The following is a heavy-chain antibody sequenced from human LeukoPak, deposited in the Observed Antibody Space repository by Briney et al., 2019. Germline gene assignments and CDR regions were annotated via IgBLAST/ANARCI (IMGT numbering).Heavy chain of an antibody. CDR1: GGSISSSSYY. Sequence: SSETLSLTCTVSGGSISSSSYYWGWIRQPPGKGLEWIGGIYYSGSTYYNPSLKSRVTISVDTSKNQFSLKLSSVTAADTAVYYCARTYTNSFDYWGQGTLVTVSS. J-gene: IGHJ4*02. CDR2: IYYSGST. V-gene: IGHV4-39*01. CDR3: ARTYTNSFDY. D-gene: IGHD3-16*01.